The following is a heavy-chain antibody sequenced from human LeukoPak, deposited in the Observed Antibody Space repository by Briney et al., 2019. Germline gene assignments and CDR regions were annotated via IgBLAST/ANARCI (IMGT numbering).Heavy chain of an antibody. J-gene: IGHJ6*02. V-gene: IGHV1-18*01. CDR3: ARGNYDSSGYRYYYYGMDV. D-gene: IGHD3-22*01. CDR1: GYTFTSYG. CDR2: ISAYNGNT. Sequence: ASVKVSCKASGYTFTSYGISWVRQAPGQGLEWMGWISAYNGNTNYAQKLQGRVTMTTDTSASTAYMELRSLRSDDTAVYYCARGNYDSSGYRYYYYGMDVWGQGTTVTVSS.